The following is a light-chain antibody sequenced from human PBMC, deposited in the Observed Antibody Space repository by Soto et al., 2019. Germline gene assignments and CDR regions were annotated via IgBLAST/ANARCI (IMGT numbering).Light chain of an antibody. Sequence: EIVLTQSPGTLSLSPGERATLSCRASQSVSSSYLAWYQKKPGHVPRLLIYGASSRATGIPHRFSGSGSGTDFTLTISRLETDDFAVYYCHQYGSSPLTVGGGTKVEIK. V-gene: IGKV3-20*01. CDR1: QSVSSSY. J-gene: IGKJ4*01. CDR3: HQYGSSPLT. CDR2: GAS.